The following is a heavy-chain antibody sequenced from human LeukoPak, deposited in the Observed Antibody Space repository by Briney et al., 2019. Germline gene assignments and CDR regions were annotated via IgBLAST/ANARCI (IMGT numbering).Heavy chain of an antibody. CDR3: ARGYFSSATWRHVDY. CDR1: GYAFTNYA. Sequence: ASVTVSCKAPGYAFTNYAISWLGQAPGPGLEWMGWISVYNGNTNYAQKLQGRVTMTADTSTTTAYMELRSLRSDDTAVYYCARGYFSSATWRHVDYWGQGALVTVSS. V-gene: IGHV1-18*01. D-gene: IGHD2-2*01. J-gene: IGHJ4*02. CDR2: ISVYNGNT.